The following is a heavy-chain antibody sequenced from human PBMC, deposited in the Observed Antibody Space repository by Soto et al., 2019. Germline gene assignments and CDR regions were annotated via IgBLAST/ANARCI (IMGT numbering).Heavy chain of an antibody. J-gene: IGHJ4*02. D-gene: IGHD2-8*01. CDR3: ARGQHCTDGVCYTYDY. Sequence: SETLSLTCAVYSGSFGGYYWNWIRQPPGKGLEWIGEINYSGSTNYNPSLKSRVTISVDTSKNQFSLKVSSVTAADTALYYCARGQHCTDGVCYTYDYGGQGTLVTVS. V-gene: IGHV4-34*01. CDR2: INYSGST. CDR1: SGSFGGYY.